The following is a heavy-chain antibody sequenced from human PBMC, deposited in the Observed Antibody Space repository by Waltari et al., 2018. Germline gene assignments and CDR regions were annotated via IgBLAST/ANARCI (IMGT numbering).Heavy chain of an antibody. Sequence: VQLQESGPGLVKPSQNLSLTCTVPGGPISRCGFYLSWIRQPPGKGLEWIGYIYYSGSTYYNPSLKSRVTISVDTSKNQFSLKLSSVTAADTAVYYCARARVPASIIDYWGQGTLVTVSS. CDR1: GGPISRCGFY. V-gene: IGHV4-31*03. CDR2: IYYSGST. J-gene: IGHJ4*02. CDR3: ARARVPASIIDY. D-gene: IGHD2-2*01.